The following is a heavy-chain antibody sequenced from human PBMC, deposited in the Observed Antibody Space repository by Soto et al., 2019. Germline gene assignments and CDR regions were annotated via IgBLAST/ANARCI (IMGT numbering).Heavy chain of an antibody. CDR1: GGSIRSGGYY. V-gene: IGHV4-31*03. D-gene: IGHD6-6*01. J-gene: IGHJ5*02. CDR3: GRGAETHSNSFRADA. Sequence: QVQLQESGPGLVKPSQTLSLTCTVSGGSIRSGGYYWSWIRQHPGKGLAWIGYFYYSGSTYYNPSLKGRGTRSVDTSKKLFSLMLSSVTAADTAVYYCGRGAETHSNSFRADAWGQGTLVTVSS. CDR2: FYYSGST.